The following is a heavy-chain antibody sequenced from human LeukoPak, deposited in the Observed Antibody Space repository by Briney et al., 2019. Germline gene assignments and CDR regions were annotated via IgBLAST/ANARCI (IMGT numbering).Heavy chain of an antibody. D-gene: IGHD4-11*01. CDR2: IYYSGST. CDR1: GGSISSYY. Sequence: SETLSLTCTVSGGSISSYYWSWIRQPPGKGLEWIGYIYYSGSTNYNPSLKSRVTISVDTSKNQFSLKLSSVTAADTAVYYCAESTTVLDAFDNWGQGTMVTVSS. V-gene: IGHV4-59*01. CDR3: AESTTVLDAFDN. J-gene: IGHJ3*02.